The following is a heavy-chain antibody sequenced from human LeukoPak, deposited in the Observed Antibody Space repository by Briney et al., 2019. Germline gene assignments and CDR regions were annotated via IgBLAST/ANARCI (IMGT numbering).Heavy chain of an antibody. D-gene: IGHD5-18*01. V-gene: IGHV3-21*01. CDR2: ISSSSSYI. CDR1: GFTFSSYS. J-gene: IGHJ4*02. Sequence: GGSLRLSCAASGFTFSSYSMNWVRQAPGKGLEWVSSISSSSSYIYYADSVKGRFTISRDNAKNSLYLQMNSLRAEDTAVYYCARDRYSGYSYGSFDYWGQGTLVTVSS. CDR3: ARDRYSGYSYGSFDY.